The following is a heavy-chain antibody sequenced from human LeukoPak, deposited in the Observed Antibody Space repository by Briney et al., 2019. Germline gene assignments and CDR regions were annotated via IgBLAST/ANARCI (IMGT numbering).Heavy chain of an antibody. CDR3: ARRGMYGGHDY. V-gene: IGHV3-30-3*01. CDR2: ISYDGSNK. CDR1: GFTFSSYA. J-gene: IGHJ4*02. D-gene: IGHD4/OR15-4a*01. Sequence: PGGSLRLSCAASGFTFSSYAMHWVRQAPGKGLEWVAVISYDGSNKYYADSVKGRFTTSRDNSKNTLYLQMNSLRAEDTAVYYCARRGMYGGHDYWGQGTLVTVSS.